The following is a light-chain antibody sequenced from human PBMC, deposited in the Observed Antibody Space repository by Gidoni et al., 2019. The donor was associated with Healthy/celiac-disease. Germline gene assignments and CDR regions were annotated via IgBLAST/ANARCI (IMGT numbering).Light chain of an antibody. CDR1: SSNIGAGYA. CDR3: QSYDSSLSGSGV. J-gene: IGLJ3*02. V-gene: IGLV1-40*01. Sequence: QSVLTQPPSVSGAPGQRVTISYTGSSSNIGAGYAVHWYQQLPGTAPKLLIYGNSNRPSGVPDRFSGSKSGTSASLAITGLQAEDEADYYCQSYDSSLSGSGVFGGGTKLTVL. CDR2: GNS.